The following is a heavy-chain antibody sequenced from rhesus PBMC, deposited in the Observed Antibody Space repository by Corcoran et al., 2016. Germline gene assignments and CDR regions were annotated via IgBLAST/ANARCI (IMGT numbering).Heavy chain of an antibody. D-gene: IGHD6-25*01. CDR1: GVSLSRVYG. V-gene: IGHV4S7*01. CDR2: IYGSIGST. CDR3: ARDDSGSWLDY. J-gene: IGHJ4*01. Sequence: QVQLQESGPGLVKPQENLSLTCAVSGVSLSRVYGWSWIRQPPGKGLEWIWHIYGSIGSTYYNPSLKSRVTISKDTSKNQFSLKLSSVTAADTAVYYCARDDSGSWLDYWGQGVLVTVSS.